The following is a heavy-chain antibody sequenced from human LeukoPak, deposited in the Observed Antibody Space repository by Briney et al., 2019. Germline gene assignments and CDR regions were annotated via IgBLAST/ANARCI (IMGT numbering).Heavy chain of an antibody. D-gene: IGHD2-21*02. J-gene: IGHJ3*02. CDR3: ARDPATIMVVTDMNGFDI. Sequence: GTSLRLSCAASGFTFSSNDMHWVRQAPGKGLEWVSVIYSGGSTFYADSVKGRFSISRDNSKNTLYLQMNSLRAEDTAVYYCARDPATIMVVTDMNGFDIWGQGTLVTVSS. CDR1: GFTFSSND. V-gene: IGHV3-53*01. CDR2: IYSGGST.